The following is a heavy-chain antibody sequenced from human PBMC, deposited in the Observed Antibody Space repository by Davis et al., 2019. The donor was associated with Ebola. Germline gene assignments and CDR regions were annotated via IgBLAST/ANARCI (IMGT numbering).Heavy chain of an antibody. CDR3: AKDGGGYSYGPLDY. J-gene: IGHJ4*02. D-gene: IGHD5-18*01. Sequence: SLKISCAASGFTFSHYWMHWVRQAPGKGLEWVSGISWNSGSIGYADSVKGRFTISRDNAKNSLYLQMNSLRAEDTALYYCAKDGGGYSYGPLDYWGQGTLVTVSS. CDR1: GFTFSHYW. CDR2: ISWNSGSI. V-gene: IGHV3-9*01.